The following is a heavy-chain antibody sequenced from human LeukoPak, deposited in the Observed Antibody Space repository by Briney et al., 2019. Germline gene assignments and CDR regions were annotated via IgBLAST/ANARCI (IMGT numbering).Heavy chain of an antibody. J-gene: IGHJ5*02. CDR3: ARSGTTLGPWFDP. CDR2: ISGFGDTM. V-gene: IGHV3-11*01. Sequence: GGSLRLSCTASGFDFSDFYMSWIRQAPGKGLEWLAYISGFGDTMNFAESVRGRFTISRDNAKNSLFLQLNGLRADDTAVYYCARSGTTLGPWFDPWGQGTLVTVSS. CDR1: GFDFSDFY. D-gene: IGHD1-14*01.